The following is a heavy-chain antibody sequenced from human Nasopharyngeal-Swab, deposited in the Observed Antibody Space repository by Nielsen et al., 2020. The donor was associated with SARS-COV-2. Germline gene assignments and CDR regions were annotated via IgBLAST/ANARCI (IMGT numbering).Heavy chain of an antibody. CDR3: VKEGSDFDY. J-gene: IGHJ4*02. D-gene: IGHD2-15*01. V-gene: IGHV3-30*04. Sequence: GESLKISCAASGFTFSSYAMHWVRQAPGKGLEWVAVISYDGSNKYYADSVKGRFTISRDNSKNTPYLQMNSLRAEDTAVYYCVKEGSDFDYWGQGTLVTVSS. CDR1: GFTFSSYA. CDR2: ISYDGSNK.